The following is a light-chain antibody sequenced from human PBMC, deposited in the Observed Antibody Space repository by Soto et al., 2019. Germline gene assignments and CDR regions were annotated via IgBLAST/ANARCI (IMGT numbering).Light chain of an antibody. V-gene: IGKV2-24*01. CDR2: HVS. J-gene: IGKJ1*01. Sequence: EIVLTQAPLSSPVTLGQPASISCTSSESLLHRNGNTYLSWLHQRPGQPPRLLIYHVSSRFSGIPDRFSGSGGGRHFTLRISRVEAEDFGVYYCVQDTHFPWTFGQGTRVEV. CDR1: ESLLHRNGNTY. CDR3: VQDTHFPWT.